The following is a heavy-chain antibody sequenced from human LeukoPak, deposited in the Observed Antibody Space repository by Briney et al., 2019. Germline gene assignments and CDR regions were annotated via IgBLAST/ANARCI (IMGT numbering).Heavy chain of an antibody. V-gene: IGHV3-64D*06. CDR2: ISSNGDNT. CDR3: TRDSALLGVAFDL. J-gene: IGHJ3*01. CDR1: GFPFNTYA. D-gene: IGHD2-15*01. Sequence: GGSLRLSCSASGFPFNTYAIHWVRQAPGKGLEYVAGISSNGDNTDFADSAKGRFTISRDNSKSTLFLQMNSLRAEDTAAYFCTRDSALLGVAFDLWGQGTVVTVSS.